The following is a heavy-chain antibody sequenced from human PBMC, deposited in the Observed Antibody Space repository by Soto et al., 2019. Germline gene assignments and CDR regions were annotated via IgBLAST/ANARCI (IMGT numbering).Heavy chain of an antibody. CDR1: GYSISSGYY. Sequence: PSETLSLTCAVSGYSISSGYYWGWIRQPPGKGLEWIGSIYHSGSTYYNPSLKSRVTISVDTSKNQFSLKLSSVTAADTAVYYCARVRPYYYDSSGYPANYFDYWGQGTLVTVS. J-gene: IGHJ4*02. D-gene: IGHD3-22*01. CDR2: IYHSGST. CDR3: ARVRPYYYDSSGYPANYFDY. V-gene: IGHV4-38-2*01.